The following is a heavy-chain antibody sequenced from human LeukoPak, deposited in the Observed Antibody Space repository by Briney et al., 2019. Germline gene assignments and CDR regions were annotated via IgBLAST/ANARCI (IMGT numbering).Heavy chain of an antibody. CDR2: IYNSGST. CDR1: GGSISSSDYY. V-gene: IGHV4-30-4*01. CDR3: ARGYSSSWYYFDY. Sequence: SQTLSLTCTVSGGSISSSDYYWTWIRQPPGKGLEWIGYIYNSGSTYYNPSLKSRVTISVDTSKNQFSLNLSSVTAADTAVYYCARGYSSSWYYFDYWGQGTLVTVSS. D-gene: IGHD6-13*01. J-gene: IGHJ4*02.